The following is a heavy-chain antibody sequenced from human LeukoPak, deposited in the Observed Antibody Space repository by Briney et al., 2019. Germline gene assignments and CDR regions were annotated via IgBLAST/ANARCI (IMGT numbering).Heavy chain of an antibody. CDR3: ASLYCSGGSCYFDY. CDR2: ISSSSSYI. D-gene: IGHD2-15*01. V-gene: IGHV3-21*01. Sequence: GGSLRLSCAASGFTFSSYSMNWVRQAPGKGLEWVSSISSSSSYIYYADSVKGRFTISRDSAKNSLYQQMSSLRAEDTAVYYCASLYCSGGSCYFDYWGQGTLVTVSS. J-gene: IGHJ4*02. CDR1: GFTFSSYS.